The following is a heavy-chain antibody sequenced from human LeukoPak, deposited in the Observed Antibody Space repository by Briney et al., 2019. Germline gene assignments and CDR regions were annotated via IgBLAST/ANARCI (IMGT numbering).Heavy chain of an antibody. CDR1: GGSISSSGYY. V-gene: IGHV4-39*02. D-gene: IGHD3-10*01. Sequence: SETLPLTCTVSGGSISSSGYYWGWIRQPPGKGLEWVGSVYYTGSTFYNPSLKSRVTTSVDTSKNHFSLNLSSVTAADTAVYYCARHRGRYYDSGSYYYFDYWGQGTLVTVSS. CDR2: VYYTGST. CDR3: ARHRGRYYDSGSYYYFDY. J-gene: IGHJ4*02.